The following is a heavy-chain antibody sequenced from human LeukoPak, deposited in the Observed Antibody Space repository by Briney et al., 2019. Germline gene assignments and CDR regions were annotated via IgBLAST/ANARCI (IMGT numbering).Heavy chain of an antibody. CDR3: ARQGQWLVRGFDY. Sequence: SETLSLTCTVSGGSISSYYWSWIRQPPGKGLEWIGEINHSGSTNYNPSLKSRVTISVDTSKNQFSLKLSSVTAADTAVYYCARQGQWLVRGFDYWGQGTLVTVSS. V-gene: IGHV4-59*12. CDR1: GGSISSYY. D-gene: IGHD6-19*01. J-gene: IGHJ4*02. CDR2: INHSGST.